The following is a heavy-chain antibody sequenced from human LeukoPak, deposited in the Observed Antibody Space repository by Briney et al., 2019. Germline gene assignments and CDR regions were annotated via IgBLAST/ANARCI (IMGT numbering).Heavy chain of an antibody. CDR2: INHSGST. CDR1: GGSFSGYY. Sequence: SETLSLTCAVYGGSFSGYYWSWIRQPPGKGLEWIGEINHSGSTNYNPSLKSRVTISVDTSKNQFSLKLSSVTAADTAVYYCAREYYYDSSSYYQVSDYWGQGTLVTVSS. CDR3: AREYYYDSSSYYQVSDY. J-gene: IGHJ4*02. V-gene: IGHV4-34*01. D-gene: IGHD3-22*01.